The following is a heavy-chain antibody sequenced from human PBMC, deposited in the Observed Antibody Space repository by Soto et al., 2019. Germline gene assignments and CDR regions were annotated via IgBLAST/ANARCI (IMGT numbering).Heavy chain of an antibody. CDR1: GFPFTNYF. CDR2: INPGNRIT. J-gene: IGHJ6*02. CDR3: ARDPNYYDFWAGSYYYHGMDV. Sequence: ASVKVSCKTSGFPFTNYFVHWVRQAPGQGLEWMGAINPGNRITNYALKFQGRVAMTRDTSTNTVYLELSSLRSEDTAVYSCARDPNYYDFWAGSYYYHGMDVWGQGTTVTV. V-gene: IGHV1-46*01. D-gene: IGHD3-22*01.